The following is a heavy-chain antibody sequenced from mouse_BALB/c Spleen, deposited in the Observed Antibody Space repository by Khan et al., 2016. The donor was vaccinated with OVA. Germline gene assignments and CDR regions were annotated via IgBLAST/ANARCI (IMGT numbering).Heavy chain of an antibody. CDR2: IRYSGTT. J-gene: IGHJ1*01. CDR1: GSSISSGYA. D-gene: IGHD1-1*01. V-gene: IGHV3-2*02. Sequence: EVQLQESGPGLVKPSQSLSLPCTVSGSSISSGYAWNWIRQFPGNKLEWMGYIRYSGTTTYNPSLKSRISITRDTSKNQFFLQLNSVTTEDTATYCCARNNNWYFDVWGAGTTVTVSS. CDR3: ARNNNWYFDV.